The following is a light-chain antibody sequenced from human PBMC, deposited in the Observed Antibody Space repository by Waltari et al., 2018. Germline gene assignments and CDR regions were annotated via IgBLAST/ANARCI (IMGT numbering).Light chain of an antibody. CDR1: SNDIGNYDL. Sequence: QSAPTQPASVSGSPGQSITLSCTGTSNDIGNYDLVSWYQQRPGEAPKLLMYGATKRPSGVSNRFSGSKSGKTASLTISGLQTEDEADYYCFSFVAANSFVFGPGTKVTVL. CDR2: GAT. J-gene: IGLJ1*01. CDR3: FSFVAANSFV. V-gene: IGLV2-23*01.